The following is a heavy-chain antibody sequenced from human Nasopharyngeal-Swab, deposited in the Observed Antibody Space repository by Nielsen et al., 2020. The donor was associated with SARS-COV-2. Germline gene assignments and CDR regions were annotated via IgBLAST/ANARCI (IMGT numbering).Heavy chain of an antibody. D-gene: IGHD1-1*01. Sequence: GESLKISCKGSGYDFFGYWIAWVRQMPGKGLGWMGIIYPDNSETRYSPSFQGQVIISADKSVSTAYLQWGSLRASDTAMYYCARLNAPTFSAGWFDPWGPGTLVTVSS. CDR3: ARLNAPTFSAGWFDP. J-gene: IGHJ5*02. CDR1: GYDFFGYW. CDR2: IYPDNSET. V-gene: IGHV5-51*01.